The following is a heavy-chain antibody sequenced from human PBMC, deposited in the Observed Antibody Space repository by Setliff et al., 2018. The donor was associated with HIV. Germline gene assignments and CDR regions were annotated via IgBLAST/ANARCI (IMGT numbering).Heavy chain of an antibody. D-gene: IGHD3-3*01. V-gene: IGHV3-23*05. J-gene: IGHJ3*02. CDR2: ISHNGTDT. Sequence: LRLSCTGSEFTFSKYAMNWVRQAPGKGLEWVSGISHNGTDTHYADSLKGRFAVSRDNSKNTLYLQMNSLRTEDTAVYYCARAILLEWLFNGFDIWGQGTMVTVSS. CDR1: EFTFSKYA. CDR3: ARAILLEWLFNGFDI.